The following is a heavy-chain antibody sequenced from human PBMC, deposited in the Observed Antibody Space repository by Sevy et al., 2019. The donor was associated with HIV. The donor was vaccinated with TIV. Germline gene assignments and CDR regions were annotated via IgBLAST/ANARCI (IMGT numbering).Heavy chain of an antibody. V-gene: IGHV1-8*01. D-gene: IGHD7-27*01. CDR1: GYTFTSYD. CDR2: MNPNSGNT. Sequence: ASVKVSCKASGYTFTSYDINWVRQATGQGLEWMGWMNPNSGNTGYAQKFQGRVTMTRNTSISTAYMELSSLRSEDTAVYYCARGRLTGIGFDYWGQVTLVTVSS. J-gene: IGHJ4*02. CDR3: ARGRLTGIGFDY.